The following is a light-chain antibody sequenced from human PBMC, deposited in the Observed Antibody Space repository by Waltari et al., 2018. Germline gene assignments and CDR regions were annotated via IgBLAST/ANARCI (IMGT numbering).Light chain of an antibody. CDR2: DVS. J-gene: IGLJ2*01. CDR1: SSSVGGYNY. Sequence: QSALTQPASVSGSPGQSLTISCTGTSSSVGGYNYVSWYQQHPGKAPKLMIYDVSNRPSGVSNRFSGSKSGNTASLTISGLQAEDEADYYCSSYTSSSTRVFGGGTKLTVL. V-gene: IGLV2-14*03. CDR3: SSYTSSSTRV.